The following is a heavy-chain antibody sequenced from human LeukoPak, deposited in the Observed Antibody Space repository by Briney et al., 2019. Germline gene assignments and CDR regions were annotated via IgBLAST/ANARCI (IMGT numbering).Heavy chain of an antibody. CDR1: GFTFRNYW. J-gene: IGHJ4*02. Sequence: GGSLRLSCAASGFTFRNYWMHWVRQAPGKGLEWVSSISSSSSYIYYADSVKGRFTISRDNAKNSLYLQMNSLRAEDTAVYYCARVSPPFSFDYWGQGTLVTVSS. V-gene: IGHV3-21*01. CDR2: ISSSSSYI. CDR3: ARVSPPFSFDY.